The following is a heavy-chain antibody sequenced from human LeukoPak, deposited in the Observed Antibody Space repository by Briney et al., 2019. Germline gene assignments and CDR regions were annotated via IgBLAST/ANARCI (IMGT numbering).Heavy chain of an antibody. V-gene: IGHV1-18*01. D-gene: IGHD4-17*01. CDR1: GFTFNTFG. CDR2: TGPYNGNT. CDR3: ARPDYDDDDSPGRHD. Sequence: ASVKVSCKASGFTFNTFGVSWVRQAPGHGLEWMGWTGPYNGNTKYAQKLQGRITMSTDTSTNTAFMELNSLTSDDTAVYYCARPDYDDDDSPGRHDWGQGTQVTVSS. J-gene: IGHJ4*02.